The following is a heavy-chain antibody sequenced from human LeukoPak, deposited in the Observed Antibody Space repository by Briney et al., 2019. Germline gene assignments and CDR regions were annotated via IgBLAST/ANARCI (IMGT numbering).Heavy chain of an antibody. J-gene: IGHJ4*02. CDR2: IIENGNRQ. V-gene: IGHV3-30*04. CDR3: ARVQGGGYRTADS. D-gene: IGHD6-25*01. CDR1: GFTFSNYI. Sequence: GGSLRLSCSASGFTFSNYIMHWVRLAPGKGLDWVAVIIENGNRQYYADSVKGRFTISRDNSKNTLFLQMNSLRGEDTAMYYCARVQGGGYRTADSWGQGTLVTVSS.